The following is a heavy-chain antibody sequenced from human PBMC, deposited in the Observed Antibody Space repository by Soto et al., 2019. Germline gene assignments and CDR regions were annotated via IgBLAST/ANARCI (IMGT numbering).Heavy chain of an antibody. Sequence: EVQLVESGGGLVQPGGSLRLSCAASGFTFSTYWMHWVRQIPGKGLEWVSRVKSDGSTYYADPVKGRFTISRDNAWNTVYLQTNRLRAEDTALYYCARGLKNYYGMDVWGQGTTVTVSS. CDR3: ARGLKNYYGMDV. V-gene: IGHV3-74*01. CDR1: GFTFSTYW. CDR2: VKSDGST. J-gene: IGHJ6*02.